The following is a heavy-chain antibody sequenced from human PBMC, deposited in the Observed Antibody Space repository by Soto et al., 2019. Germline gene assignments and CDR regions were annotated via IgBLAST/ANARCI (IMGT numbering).Heavy chain of an antibody. CDR2: MYNTGST. D-gene: IGHD2-21*02. V-gene: IGHV4-59*13. CDR1: GGSIGGYY. CDR3: ARDLWGYGGTDCYPLDV. Sequence: SETLSLTCTVSGGSIGGYYWSWIGQRPGKGLEWIGYMYNTGSTVYNPSFKSRVTISVDTSKNQFSLKLNSVTAADTAVYYCARDLWGYGGTDCYPLDVWGQGTTVTVSS. J-gene: IGHJ6*02.